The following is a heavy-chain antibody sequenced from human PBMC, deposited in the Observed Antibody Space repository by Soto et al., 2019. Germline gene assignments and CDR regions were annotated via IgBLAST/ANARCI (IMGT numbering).Heavy chain of an antibody. V-gene: IGHV4-31*03. CDR3: VRASSSSSIPF. CDR1: GGSISSGGYY. D-gene: IGHD2-2*01. J-gene: IGHJ4*02. CDR2: IYYSGST. Sequence: QVQLQESGPGLVKPSQTLSLTCTVSGGSISSGGYYWSWIRQHPGKGLEWIGYIYYSGSTYYNPSLKSRDTISVETSKDQYSRKRSSVTAADTAVYHCVRASSSSSIPFWGQGTLVTVSS.